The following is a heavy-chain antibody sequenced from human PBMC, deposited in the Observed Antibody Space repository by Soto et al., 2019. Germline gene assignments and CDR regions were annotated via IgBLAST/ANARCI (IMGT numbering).Heavy chain of an antibody. V-gene: IGHV3-23*01. D-gene: IGHD3-10*01. CDR2: ISSSGAFT. J-gene: IGHJ6*02. CDR1: GFTFNSND. CDR3: ARDFSIRGITPLYYYYGMDV. Sequence: HPGGSLRLSCAVSGFTFNSNDMTWVRQAPGKGLEWVSTISSSGAFTYHADSVRGRLTISRDNSKNTVYLQMNSLRAEDTAVYYCARDFSIRGITPLYYYYGMDVWGQGTTVTVSS.